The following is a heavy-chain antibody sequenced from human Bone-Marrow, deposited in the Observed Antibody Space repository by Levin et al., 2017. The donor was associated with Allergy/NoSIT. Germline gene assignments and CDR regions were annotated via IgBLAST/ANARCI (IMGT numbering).Heavy chain of an antibody. CDR2: VYSSGST. CDR3: AESGYSYGYGAFDS. Sequence: SETLSLTCTVYGGSISSYYWSWIRQPPGKGLEWIGCVYSSGSTNYNPSLKSRVTISVDTSKNQFSLKLSSVTAADTAVYYCAESGYSYGYGAFDSWGQGTLVTVSS. D-gene: IGHD5-18*01. V-gene: IGHV4-59*01. J-gene: IGHJ4*02. CDR1: GGSISSYY.